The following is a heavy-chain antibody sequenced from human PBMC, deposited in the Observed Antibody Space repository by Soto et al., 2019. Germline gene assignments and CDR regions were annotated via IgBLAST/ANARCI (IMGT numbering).Heavy chain of an antibody. CDR2: IDPSDSYT. J-gene: IGHJ6*02. V-gene: IGHV5-10-1*01. D-gene: IGHD6-13*01. CDR3: ARNLRDSSSLDYGMDV. Sequence: GESLKISCKGSGYSFTSYWISWVRQMPGKGLEWMGRIDPSDSYTNYSPSFQGHVTISADKSISTAYLQWSSLKASDTAMYYCARNLRDSSSLDYGMDVWGQGTTVTVS. CDR1: GYSFTSYW.